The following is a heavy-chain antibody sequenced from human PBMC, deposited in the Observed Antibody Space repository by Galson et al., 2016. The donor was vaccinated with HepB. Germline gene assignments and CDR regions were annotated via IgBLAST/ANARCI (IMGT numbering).Heavy chain of an antibody. Sequence: SLRLSCAASGFTFSSYGMHWVRQAPGKGLEWVAVISYDGSDKFYADSVKGRFTISRDNSRNTVYLQMNTLRPEDTAVYSCAKDPEGQWLAYHFDYWGQGTLVTVSS. V-gene: IGHV3-30*18. J-gene: IGHJ4*02. CDR1: GFTFSSYG. D-gene: IGHD6-19*01. CDR3: AKDPEGQWLAYHFDY. CDR2: ISYDGSDK.